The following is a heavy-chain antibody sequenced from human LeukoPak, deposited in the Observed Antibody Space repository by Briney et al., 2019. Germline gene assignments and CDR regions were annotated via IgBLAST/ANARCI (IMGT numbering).Heavy chain of an antibody. J-gene: IGHJ5*02. CDR1: GGSISSYY. V-gene: IGHV4-4*07. CDR2: IYTSGST. Sequence: PSETLSLTCTVSGGSISSYYWSWIRQPAGKGLEWIGRIYTSGSTNYNPSLKSRVTMSVDTSKNQFSLKLSSVTAADTAVYYCARGGLITMVRGWFDPWGQGTLVTVSS. CDR3: ARGGLITMVRGWFDP. D-gene: IGHD3-10*01.